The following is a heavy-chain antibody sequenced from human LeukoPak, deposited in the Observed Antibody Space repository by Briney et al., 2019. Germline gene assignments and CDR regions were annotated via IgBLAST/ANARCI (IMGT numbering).Heavy chain of an antibody. J-gene: IGHJ4*02. CDR1: GGSISYYY. V-gene: IGHV4-59*08. Sequence: SETLSLTCTVSGGSISYYYWSWIRQPPGKGPEWVGYIYSSGSTNYNPSLKSRVTISLDTSKSQFSLTLGSVTAADTAVYYCARTTVTVSHFDYWGQGTLVTVSS. D-gene: IGHD4-11*01. CDR2: IYSSGST. CDR3: ARTTVTVSHFDY.